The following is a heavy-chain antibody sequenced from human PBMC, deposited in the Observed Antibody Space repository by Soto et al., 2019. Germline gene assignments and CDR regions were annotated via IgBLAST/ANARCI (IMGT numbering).Heavy chain of an antibody. V-gene: IGHV5-10-1*01. J-gene: IGHJ6*02. D-gene: IGHD2-15*01. Sequence: GESLKISCKGSGYSFTSYWISWVRQMPGKGLEWMGRIDPSDSYTNYSPSFQGHVTISADKSISTAYLQWSSLKASDTAMYYCARLKKSHGSGGSCYYYGMDVWGQGTTVTVSS. CDR1: GYSFTSYW. CDR2: IDPSDSYT. CDR3: ARLKKSHGSGGSCYYYGMDV.